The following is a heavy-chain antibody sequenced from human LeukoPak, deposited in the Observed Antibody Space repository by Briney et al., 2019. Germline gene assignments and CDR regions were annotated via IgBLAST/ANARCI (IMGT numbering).Heavy chain of an antibody. CDR3: AGASYYDSSVRPAFGI. Sequence: SETLSLTCTVSGGSISSYYWSWIRQPPGKGLEWIGRIYTSGSTNYNPSLKSRVTMSVDTSKNQFSLKLSSVTAADTAVYYCAGASYYDSSVRPAFGIWGQGTMVTVSS. J-gene: IGHJ3*02. CDR2: IYTSGST. D-gene: IGHD3-22*01. V-gene: IGHV4-4*07. CDR1: GGSISSYY.